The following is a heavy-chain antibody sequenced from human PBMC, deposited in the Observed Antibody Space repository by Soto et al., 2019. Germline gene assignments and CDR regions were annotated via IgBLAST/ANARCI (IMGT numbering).Heavy chain of an antibody. Sequence: QISLKESGPTLVKPTQTLTLTCNFSGFSLKTSGVGVGWIRQPPGKALEWLALIYWDDGKRYSPSLKNRLTITKNNTKNQEVHTLTHMDPADTATYYCAYRAATSGESYWGPGTLVTVSS. J-gene: IGHJ4*02. V-gene: IGHV2-5*02. CDR1: GFSLKTSGVG. CDR3: AYRAATSGESY. CDR2: IYWDDGK. D-gene: IGHD1-26*01.